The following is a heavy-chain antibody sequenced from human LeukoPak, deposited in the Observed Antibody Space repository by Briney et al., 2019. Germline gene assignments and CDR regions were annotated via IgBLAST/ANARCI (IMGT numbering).Heavy chain of an antibody. J-gene: IGHJ3*02. Sequence: PGRSLRLSCAASGFTVSSNYMSWVRQAPGKGLEWVSVIYSGGSTYYADSVKGRFTISRDNSKNTLYLQMNSLRAEDTAVYYCARDDSSGYYHGAFDIWGQGTMVTVSS. CDR1: GFTVSSNY. D-gene: IGHD3-22*01. CDR2: IYSGGST. CDR3: ARDDSSGYYHGAFDI. V-gene: IGHV3-53*01.